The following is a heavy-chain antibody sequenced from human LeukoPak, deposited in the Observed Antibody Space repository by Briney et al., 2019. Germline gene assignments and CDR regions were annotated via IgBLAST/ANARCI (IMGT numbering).Heavy chain of an antibody. V-gene: IGHV3-23*01. CDR1: GFTFSRHP. CDR2: ISGSGGST. CDR3: AKSPYYYDSSGFDY. D-gene: IGHD3-22*01. Sequence: GGSLRLSCAASGFTFSRHPMSWVRQAPGKGLEWVSAISGSGGSTYYADSVKGRFTISRDNSKNTLYLQMNSLRAEDTAVYYCAKSPYYYDSSGFDYWGQGTLVTVSS. J-gene: IGHJ4*02.